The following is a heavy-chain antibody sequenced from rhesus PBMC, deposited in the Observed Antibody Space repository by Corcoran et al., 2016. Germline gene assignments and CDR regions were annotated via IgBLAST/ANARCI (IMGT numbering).Heavy chain of an antibody. CDR1: GASITSNY. J-gene: IGHJ5-2*02. Sequence: QVQLQESGPGLVKPSETLPLTCDVSGASITSNYWSWLRQAPGKGLEWIGPIDGSGGSTDYNPSLRSRVTISKDTSKNQFFLKLSSVTAADSAVYYCARKNPGSSMDVWGRGFLVTVSS. CDR2: IDGSGGST. CDR3: ARKNPGSSMDV. V-gene: IGHV4S2*01. D-gene: IGHD2-21*01.